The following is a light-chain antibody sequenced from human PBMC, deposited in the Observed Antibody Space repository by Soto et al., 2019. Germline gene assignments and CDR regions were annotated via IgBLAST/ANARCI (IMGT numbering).Light chain of an antibody. V-gene: IGKV1-5*01. Sequence: DIQMTQSPSALSASVGDRVIITCRASQYISNWVAWYQQKPGKAPKLLIYDASTLESGVPSRFTGSSSGTEFTLTISSLQPDDFATYYCQQGHSTPYTFGRGTNLEIK. J-gene: IGKJ2*01. CDR1: QYISNW. CDR3: QQGHSTPYT. CDR2: DAS.